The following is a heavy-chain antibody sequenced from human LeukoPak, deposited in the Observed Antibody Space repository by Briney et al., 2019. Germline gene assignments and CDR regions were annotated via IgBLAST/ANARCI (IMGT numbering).Heavy chain of an antibody. D-gene: IGHD3-16*02. CDR2: ISSNGDST. Sequence: GGSLRLSCAASGFTFSSYAIHWVRQAPGKGLEYVSVISSNGDSTSYANSVKGRFTISRDNSKNTLYLQMGSLRAEDMAVYYCARDHRTYGMDVWGQGTTVTVSS. CDR3: ARDHRTYGMDV. V-gene: IGHV3-64*01. J-gene: IGHJ6*02. CDR1: GFTFSSYA.